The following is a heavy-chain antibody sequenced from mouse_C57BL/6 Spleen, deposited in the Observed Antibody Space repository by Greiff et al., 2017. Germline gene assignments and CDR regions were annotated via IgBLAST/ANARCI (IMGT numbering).Heavy chain of an antibody. Sequence: VQLQQPGAELVKPGASVKMSCKASGYTFTSYWITWVKQRPGQGLEWIGDIYPGSGSTNYNEKFKSKATLTVDTSSSTAYLQLSILTSEDAAVYYCARRYDGHYAMDYWGQGTSVTVSS. CDR3: ARRYDGHYAMDY. CDR2: IYPGSGST. J-gene: IGHJ4*01. V-gene: IGHV1-55*01. D-gene: IGHD2-3*01. CDR1: GYTFTSYW.